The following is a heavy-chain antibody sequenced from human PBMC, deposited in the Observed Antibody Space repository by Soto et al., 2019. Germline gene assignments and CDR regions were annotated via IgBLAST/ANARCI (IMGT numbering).Heavy chain of an antibody. J-gene: IGHJ6*02. CDR3: AKVEYYYDSSGYYTEYGMDV. CDR1: GFTFSSYA. Sequence: GGSLRLSCAASGFTFSSYAMSWVRQAPGEGLEWVSAISGSGGSTYYADSVKGRFTISRDNSKNTLYLQMNSLRAEDTAVYYCAKVEYYYDSSGYYTEYGMDVWGQGTTVTVSS. V-gene: IGHV3-23*01. CDR2: ISGSGGST. D-gene: IGHD3-22*01.